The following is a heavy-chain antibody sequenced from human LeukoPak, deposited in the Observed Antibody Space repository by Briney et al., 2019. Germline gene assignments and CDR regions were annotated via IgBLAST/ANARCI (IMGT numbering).Heavy chain of an antibody. CDR3: ASSPEGQYSSSSPFDY. J-gene: IGHJ4*02. D-gene: IGHD6-6*01. V-gene: IGHV1-2*02. CDR1: GYTFTGYY. Sequence: GASVKVSCKASGYTFTGYYMHWVRQAPGQGLEWMGWINPNSGGTNYAQKFQGRVTMTRDTSISTAYMELSRLRSDDTAVYYCASSPEGQYSSSSPFDYWGQGTLVTVSS. CDR2: INPNSGGT.